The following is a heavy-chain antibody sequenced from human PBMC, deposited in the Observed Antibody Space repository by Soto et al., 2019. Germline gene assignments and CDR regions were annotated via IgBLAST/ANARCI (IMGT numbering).Heavy chain of an antibody. CDR3: ARIGGYCSGGSCHYYFDY. CDR2: IYYSGST. J-gene: IGHJ4*02. CDR1: GGSISSSSYY. D-gene: IGHD2-15*01. Sequence: SETLSLTCTVSGGSISSSSYYWGWIRQPPGKGLEWIGSIYYSGSTYYNPSLKGRVTISVDTSKNQFSLKLSSVTAADTAVYYCARIGGYCSGGSCHYYFDYWGQGTLVTVSS. V-gene: IGHV4-39*01.